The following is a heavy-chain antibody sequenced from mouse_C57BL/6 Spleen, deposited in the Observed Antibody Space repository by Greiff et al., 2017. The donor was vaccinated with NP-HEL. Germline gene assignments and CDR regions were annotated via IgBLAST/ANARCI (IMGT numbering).Heavy chain of an antibody. CDR3: RRDDGYYVRAFAY. J-gene: IGHJ3*01. V-gene: IGHV14-1*01. CDR1: GFNIKDYY. Sequence: EVQLQQSGAELVRPGASVKLSCTASGFNIKDYYMHWVKQRPEQGLEWIGRIDPEDGDTEYAPKFQGKATMTADTSSNTAYLQLSSLTSEDTAVYYCRRDDGYYVRAFAYWGQGTLVTVSA. CDR2: IDPEDGDT. D-gene: IGHD2-3*01.